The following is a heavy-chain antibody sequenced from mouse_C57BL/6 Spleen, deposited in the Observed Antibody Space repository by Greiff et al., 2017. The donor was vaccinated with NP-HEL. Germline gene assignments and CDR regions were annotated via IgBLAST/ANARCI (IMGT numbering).Heavy chain of an antibody. J-gene: IGHJ4*01. CDR2: IYPGSGST. CDR1: GYTFTSYW. D-gene: IGHD3-3*01. CDR3: SGDRGAMDY. V-gene: IGHV1-55*01. Sequence: VQLQQSGAELVKPGASVKMSCKASGYTFTSYWITWVKQRPGQGLEWIGDIYPGSGSTNYNEKFKSKATLTVDTSSSTAYMQLSSLTSEDSAVYYCSGDRGAMDYWGQRTSVTVSS.